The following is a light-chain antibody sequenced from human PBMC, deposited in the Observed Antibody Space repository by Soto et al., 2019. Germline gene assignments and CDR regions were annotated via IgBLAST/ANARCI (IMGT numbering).Light chain of an antibody. CDR1: QDIRSR. CDR2: SAT. J-gene: IGKJ4*01. V-gene: IGKV1-12*01. Sequence: IEMTQSPSSVSASVGDRVTITCRASQDIRSRLAWYQHKPGKAANLLIYSATTLQSGVPYRFSGSGSGTYFPLTISSLQREDFATFYCQQAYIRPPVFGGGTRVQI. CDR3: QQAYIRPPV.